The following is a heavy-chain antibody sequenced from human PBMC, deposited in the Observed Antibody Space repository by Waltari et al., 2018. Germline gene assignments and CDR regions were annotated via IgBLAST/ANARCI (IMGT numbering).Heavy chain of an antibody. V-gene: IGHV5-51*01. CDR3: ARDHLSLTAYYFDY. Sequence: EVQLVQSGAEVRKPGESLQISCKASGYTFTNFSIAWVRQMPGKGLEWMGIVYPGDGETRYSPSFQGQVTISADKSINTAYLQWNSLKTSDTAIYYCARDHLSLTAYYFDYWGQGTLVTVSS. CDR2: VYPGDGET. CDR1: GYTFTNFS. J-gene: IGHJ4*02. D-gene: IGHD7-27*01.